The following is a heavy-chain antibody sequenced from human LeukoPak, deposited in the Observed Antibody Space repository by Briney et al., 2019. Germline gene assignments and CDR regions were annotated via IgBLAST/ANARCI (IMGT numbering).Heavy chain of an antibody. D-gene: IGHD3-10*01. V-gene: IGHV3-9*01. CDR3: AKDMFYYGSGISVGAFDI. Sequence: PGGSLRLSRAASGFTFDDYAMHWVRQAPGKGLEWVSGISWNSGRIGYADSVKGRFTISRDNAKNSLYLQMNSLRAEDTALYYCAKDMFYYGSGISVGAFDIWGQGTMVTVSS. CDR1: GFTFDDYA. J-gene: IGHJ3*02. CDR2: ISWNSGRI.